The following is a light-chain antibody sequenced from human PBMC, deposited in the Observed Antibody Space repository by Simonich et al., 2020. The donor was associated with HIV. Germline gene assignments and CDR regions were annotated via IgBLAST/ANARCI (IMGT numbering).Light chain of an antibody. CDR1: QSISSN. V-gene: IGKV3-15*01. Sequence: EIVLTQSPATLSVSPGARVTLSCRASQSISSNLAWYQQKPGQAPRLLISGASTRATGIPARFSGSGSGTEFTLTISSMQSEDFAVYYCQQYNNWPSPFTFGPGTKVDLK. CDR3: QQYNNWPSPFT. J-gene: IGKJ3*01. CDR2: GAS.